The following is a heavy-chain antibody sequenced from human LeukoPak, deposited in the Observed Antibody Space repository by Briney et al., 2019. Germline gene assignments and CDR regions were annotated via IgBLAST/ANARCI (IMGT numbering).Heavy chain of an antibody. Sequence: SETLSLTCAVYAGSFSGYYWSWIRQPPGKGREWIGEINHSGRTNYNPSLKSRITISVDTSKNQFSLKLSSVTAADTAVYYCARGQPRFAMIVVVISPRYFAYWGEGTLVSVSS. CDR1: AGSFSGYY. J-gene: IGHJ4*02. D-gene: IGHD3-22*01. V-gene: IGHV4-34*01. CDR3: ARGQPRFAMIVVVISPRYFAY. CDR2: INHSGRT.